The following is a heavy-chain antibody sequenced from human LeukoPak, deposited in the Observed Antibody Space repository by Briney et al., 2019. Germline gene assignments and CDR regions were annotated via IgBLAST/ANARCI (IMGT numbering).Heavy chain of an antibody. CDR3: ARERGIAVAGNPLGY. CDR1: GFTFSSYW. CDR2: IKQDGSEK. V-gene: IGHV3-7*01. Sequence: GSLRLSCAASGFTFSSYWMSWVRQAPGKGLEWVANIKQDGSEKYYVDSVKGRFTISRDNAKNSLYLQMNSLRAEDTAVYYCARERGIAVAGNPLGYWGQGTLVTVSS. D-gene: IGHD6-19*01. J-gene: IGHJ4*02.